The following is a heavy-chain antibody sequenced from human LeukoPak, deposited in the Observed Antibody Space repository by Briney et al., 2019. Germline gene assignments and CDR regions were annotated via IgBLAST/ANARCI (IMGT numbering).Heavy chain of an antibody. CDR1: GFTFSSYG. D-gene: IGHD3-22*01. J-gene: IGHJ3*02. Sequence: GGSLRLSCAASGFTFSSYGMSWVRQAPGKGLEWVSAISGSGGSTYYADSAKGRFTISRDNSKNTLYLQMNSLRAEDTAVYYCAKDSGGPQYYYDSSGPAGGAFDIWGQGTMVTVSS. CDR3: AKDSGGPQYYYDSSGPAGGAFDI. CDR2: ISGSGGST. V-gene: IGHV3-23*01.